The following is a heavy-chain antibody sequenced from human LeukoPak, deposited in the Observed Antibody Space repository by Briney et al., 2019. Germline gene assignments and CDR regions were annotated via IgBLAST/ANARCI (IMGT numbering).Heavy chain of an antibody. CDR1: GGSISSGSYY. CDR2: IYTSGST. Sequence: ASQTLSLTCTVSGGSISSGSYYWSWIRQPAGKGLEWIGRIYTSGSTNYNPSLKSRVTISVDTSKNQFSLKLSSVTAADTAVYYCARAYSPIYYYYHYMDVWGKGTTVTVSS. J-gene: IGHJ6*03. CDR3: ARAYSPIYYYYHYMDV. D-gene: IGHD5-18*01. V-gene: IGHV4-61*02.